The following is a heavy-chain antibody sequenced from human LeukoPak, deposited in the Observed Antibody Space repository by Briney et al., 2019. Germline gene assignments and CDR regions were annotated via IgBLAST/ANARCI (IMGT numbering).Heavy chain of an antibody. V-gene: IGHV3-53*01. Sequence: GGSLRLSCAASGFTVSSNYMSWVRQAPGKGLEWVSVIYSGGSTYYADSVKGRFTISRDNSKNTLYLQMNSLRAEDTAVYYCAKALNYGDYPGFDYWGQGTLVTVSS. CDR2: IYSGGST. J-gene: IGHJ4*02. D-gene: IGHD4-17*01. CDR3: AKALNYGDYPGFDY. CDR1: GFTVSSNY.